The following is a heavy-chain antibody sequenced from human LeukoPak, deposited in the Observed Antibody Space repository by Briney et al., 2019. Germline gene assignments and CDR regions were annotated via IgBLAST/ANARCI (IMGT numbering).Heavy chain of an antibody. Sequence: SQTLSLTCAVSGGSISSGGYSWRWIRQPPGKGLEWIGYIYHSGRTYSNPSLKSRVTISVDRSKNQFSLKLSSVTAADTAVYYCARGGDYYYGMDVWGQGTTVTVSS. J-gene: IGHJ6*02. CDR2: IYHSGRT. D-gene: IGHD1-26*01. CDR1: GGSISSGGYS. V-gene: IGHV4-30-2*01. CDR3: ARGGDYYYGMDV.